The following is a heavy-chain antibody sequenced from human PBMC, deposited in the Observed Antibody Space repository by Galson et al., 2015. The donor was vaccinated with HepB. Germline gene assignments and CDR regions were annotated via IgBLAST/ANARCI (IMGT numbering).Heavy chain of an antibody. CDR2: IWYDGSNK. J-gene: IGHJ6*04. CDR1: GFTFSSYG. V-gene: IGHV3-33*01. Sequence: SLRLSCAASGFTFSSYGMHWVRQAPGKGLEWVAVIWYDGSNKYFADSVKGRFTISRDNSKNTLFLQMNSLRAEDTAVYYCARDLLRHMDVWGKGTTVTVSS. D-gene: IGHD2-15*01. CDR3: ARDLLRHMDV.